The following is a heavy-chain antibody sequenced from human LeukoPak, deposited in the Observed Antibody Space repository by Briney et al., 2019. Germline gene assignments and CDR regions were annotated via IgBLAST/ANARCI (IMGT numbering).Heavy chain of an antibody. CDR2: MWSDGTKT. CDR1: GFTLSHFG. CDR3: AKEVLNYEIPYWYFDL. Sequence: GGSLRLSCTASGFTLSHFGMHWVRQAPGKGLELVALMWSDGTKTSYADSVKGRFTISRDNSKNTLYLQMNSLRAEDTAVYHCAKEVLNYEIPYWYFDLWGRGTLVTVSS. V-gene: IGHV3-33*06. D-gene: IGHD3-9*01. J-gene: IGHJ2*01.